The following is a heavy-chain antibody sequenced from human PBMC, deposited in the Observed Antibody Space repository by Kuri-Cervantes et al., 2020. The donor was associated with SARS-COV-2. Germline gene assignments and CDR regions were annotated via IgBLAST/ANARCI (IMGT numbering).Heavy chain of an antibody. J-gene: IGHJ6*02. D-gene: IGHD3-10*01. CDR1: GYTFTGYY. CDR3: ARGGLWFGDSTMDV. V-gene: IGHV1-2*04. CDR2: INPNSGGT. Sequence: ASVKVSCKASGYTFTGYYMHWVRQAPGQGLEWMGWINPNSGGTNYAQKFQGWVTMTRDMSISTAYMELSRLRSDDTAVYYCARGGLWFGDSTMDVWGQGTTVTVSS.